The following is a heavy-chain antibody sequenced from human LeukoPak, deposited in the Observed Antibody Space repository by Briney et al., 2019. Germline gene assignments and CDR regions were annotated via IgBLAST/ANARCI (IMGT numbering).Heavy chain of an antibody. J-gene: IGHJ4*02. V-gene: IGHV3-15*01. CDR1: GFTFSNAW. CDR3: TPDILTGYYPYY. CDR2: IKSKTDGGTT. Sequence: GGSLRLSCAASGFTFSNAWMSWVRQAPGKGLEWVGRIKSKTDGGTTDYAAPVKGRFTISRDDSKNTLYLQMNSLKTEDTAVYYCTPDILTGYYPYYWGQGTLVTVSS. D-gene: IGHD3-9*01.